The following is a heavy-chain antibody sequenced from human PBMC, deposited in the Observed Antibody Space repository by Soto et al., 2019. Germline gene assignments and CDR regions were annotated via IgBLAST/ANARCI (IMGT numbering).Heavy chain of an antibody. CDR2: ISAYNGNT. J-gene: IGHJ6*02. Sequence: EASVKVSCKASGYTFTSYGITWVRQAPGQGLEWMGWISAYNGNTNYAQNLQGWVTMTRDTSISTAYMELSRLRSDDTAVYYCALLSYYGDPLHRDVWGQGTTVTVSS. CDR3: ALLSYYGDPLHRDV. V-gene: IGHV1-18*01. CDR1: GYTFTSYG. D-gene: IGHD4-17*01.